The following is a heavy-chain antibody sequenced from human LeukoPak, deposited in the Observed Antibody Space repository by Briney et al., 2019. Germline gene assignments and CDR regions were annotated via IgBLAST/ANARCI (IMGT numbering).Heavy chain of an antibody. V-gene: IGHV1-18*01. Sequence: GAPVKVSCKASGYTFTSYGISWVRQAPGQGLEWMGWISAYNGNTNYAQKLQGRVTMTTDTSTSTAHMELRSLRSDDTAVYYCARDMYRSGRVPFDYWGQGTLVTVSS. J-gene: IGHJ4*02. CDR3: ARDMYRSGRVPFDY. D-gene: IGHD6-19*01. CDR2: ISAYNGNT. CDR1: GYTFTSYG.